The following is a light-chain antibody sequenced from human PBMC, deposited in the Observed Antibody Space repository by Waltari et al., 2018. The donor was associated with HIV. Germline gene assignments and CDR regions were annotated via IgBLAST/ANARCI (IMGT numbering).Light chain of an antibody. V-gene: IGLV2-11*01. J-gene: IGLJ1*01. CDR1: SSDVGGYNS. CDR3: CSYGGTYNV. Sequence: QSALTQPRSVSGSPGQSDTISCTGTSSDVGGYNSVSWYQQHPGKAPKLLIYEVSKWPSGVPDRFSGSKSGNTASLTISGLRADDEADYYCCSYGGTYNVFGTGTKVTIL. CDR2: EVS.